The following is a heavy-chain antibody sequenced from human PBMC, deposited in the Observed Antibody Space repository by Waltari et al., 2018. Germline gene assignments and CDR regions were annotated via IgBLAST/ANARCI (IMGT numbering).Heavy chain of an antibody. V-gene: IGHV4-59*01. CDR3: ARGLDYYDSSGYYYYYYGMDV. CDR2: IYYSGST. CDR1: GGSISSYY. Sequence: QVQLQESGPGLVKPSETLSLTCTVSGGSISSYYWSWIRQPPGKGLEWIGYIYYSGSTNYNPSLKSRVTISVDTSKNQFSLKLSSVTAADTAVYYCARGLDYYDSSGYYYYYYGMDVWGQGTTVTVSS. D-gene: IGHD3-22*01. J-gene: IGHJ6*02.